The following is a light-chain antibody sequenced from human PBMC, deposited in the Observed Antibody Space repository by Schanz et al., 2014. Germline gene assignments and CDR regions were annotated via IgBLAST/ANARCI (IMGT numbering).Light chain of an antibody. CDR1: SSDVGSYNL. Sequence: QSALTQPASVSGSPGQSITISCTGISSDVGSYNLVSWYQHHPGKAPKLMIYEGSKRPSGVSNRFSGSKSGNTASLTISGLQAEDEAVYYCSSYAGSNTYVLFGGGTKLTVL. V-gene: IGLV2-23*01. CDR2: EGS. J-gene: IGLJ2*01. CDR3: SSYAGSNTYVL.